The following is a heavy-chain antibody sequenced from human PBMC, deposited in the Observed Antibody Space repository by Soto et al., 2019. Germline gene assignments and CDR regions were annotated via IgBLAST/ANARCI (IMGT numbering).Heavy chain of an antibody. D-gene: IGHD2-2*01. CDR3: ARAAKESIVVVPAAPDAFDI. Sequence: ASVKVSCKASGDTFNFYSINWVRQAPGLGLEWMGRVNPIVSMSSYAQKFQGRVTMTRDTSTSTVYMELSSLRSEDTAVYYCARAAKESIVVVPAAPDAFDIWGQGTMVTVSS. J-gene: IGHJ3*02. V-gene: IGHV1-46*02. CDR2: VNPIVSMS. CDR1: GDTFNFYS.